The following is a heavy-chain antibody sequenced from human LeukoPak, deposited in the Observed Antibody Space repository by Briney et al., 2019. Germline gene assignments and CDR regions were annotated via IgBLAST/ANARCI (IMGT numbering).Heavy chain of an antibody. CDR3: ASGYFGGPLRNYYYYYGMDV. CDR1: GYTFTGYY. D-gene: IGHD3-16*01. Sequence: ASVKVSCKASGYTFTGYYMHWVRQAPGQGLEWMGWINPNSGGTNYAQKFQGRVTMTRGTSISTAYMELSRLRSDDTAVYYCASGYFGGPLRNYYYYYGMDVWGQGTTVTVSS. J-gene: IGHJ6*02. CDR2: INPNSGGT. V-gene: IGHV1-2*02.